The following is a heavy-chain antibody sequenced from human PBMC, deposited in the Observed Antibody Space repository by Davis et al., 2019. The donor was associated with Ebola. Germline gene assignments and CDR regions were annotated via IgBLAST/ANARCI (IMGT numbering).Heavy chain of an antibody. CDR2: IVVGSGNT. CDR3: ATEGASHGIRY. CDR1: GFTFTSSA. V-gene: IGHV1-58*02. Sequence: SVKVSCKASGFTFTSSAMQWVRQARGQCLEWIGWIVVGSGNTNYAQKFQERVTITRDMSTSTAYMELSSLRSVDTAIYYCATEGASHGIRYWGQGTLVTVSS. D-gene: IGHD3-3*02. J-gene: IGHJ4*02.